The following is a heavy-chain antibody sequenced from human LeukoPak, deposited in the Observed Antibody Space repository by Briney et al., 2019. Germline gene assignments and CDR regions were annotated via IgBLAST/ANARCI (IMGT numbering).Heavy chain of an antibody. V-gene: IGHV4-34*01. CDR3: ARGRSGWYRYFDY. D-gene: IGHD6-19*01. CDR2: INHSGST. J-gene: IGHJ4*02. Sequence: SETLSLTCAVYGGSFSGYYWSWIRQPPGKGLEWIGEINHSGSTNYNPSLKSRVTISVDTSKNQFSLKLSSVTAADTAVYYCARGRSGWYRYFDYWGQGTLVTVSS. CDR1: GGSFSGYY.